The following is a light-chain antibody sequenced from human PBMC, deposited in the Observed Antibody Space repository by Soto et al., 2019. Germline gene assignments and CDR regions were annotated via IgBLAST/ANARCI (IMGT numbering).Light chain of an antibody. CDR2: DAS. CDR1: QSISSW. J-gene: IGKJ4*01. Sequence: DTQMTQSPSTLSASVVDRVTITCLASQSISSWLAWYQQKPGKAPKLLIFDASSLESGVPSSFSGSGSGTEFTLTISSLQPDDFATYYCQQYNSYLLTFGGGTKVDIK. V-gene: IGKV1-5*01. CDR3: QQYNSYLLT.